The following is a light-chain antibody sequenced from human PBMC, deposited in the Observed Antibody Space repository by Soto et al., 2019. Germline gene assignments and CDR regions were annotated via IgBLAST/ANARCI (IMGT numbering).Light chain of an antibody. Sequence: EVMLTQSPGTLSLSPGERATLSCRASQSVSSSYLAWYQQKAGQAPRLLIYGASNRATGIPDRFSGSGSGTDFILTISRLEPEDFAVYYCQHYGSSWTFGQGTKVDNK. V-gene: IGKV3-20*01. CDR1: QSVSSSY. J-gene: IGKJ1*01. CDR2: GAS. CDR3: QHYGSSWT.